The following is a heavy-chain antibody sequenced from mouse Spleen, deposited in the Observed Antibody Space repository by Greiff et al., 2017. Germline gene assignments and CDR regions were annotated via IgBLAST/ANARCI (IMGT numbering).Heavy chain of an antibody. CDR2: IYPGDGDT. CDR1: GYAFSSYW. D-gene: IGHD4-1*01. V-gene: IGHV1-80*01. Sequence: QVQLQQSGAELVKPGASVKISCKASGYAFSSYWTNWVKQRPGKGLEWIGQIYPGDGDTNYNGKFKGKATLTADKSSSTAYMQLSSLTSEDSAVYFCAREGTGLYYFDYWGQGTTLTVSS. CDR3: AREGTGLYYFDY. J-gene: IGHJ2*01.